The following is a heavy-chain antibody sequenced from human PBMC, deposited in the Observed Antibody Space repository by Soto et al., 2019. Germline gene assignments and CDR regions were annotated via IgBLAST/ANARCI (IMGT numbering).Heavy chain of an antibody. V-gene: IGHV1-18*01. CDR3: ARDIVLVPAARNYYYGMDV. CDR1: GYTFTSYG. CDR2: ISAYNGNT. D-gene: IGHD2-2*01. J-gene: IGHJ6*02. Sequence: QVQLVQSGAEVKKPGASVKVSCKASGYTFTSYGISWVRQAPGQGLEWMGWISAYNGNTNYAQKLQGRVTMTTDTSTSTAYMELRRLRSDDTAVYYCARDIVLVPAARNYYYGMDVWGQGTTVTVSS.